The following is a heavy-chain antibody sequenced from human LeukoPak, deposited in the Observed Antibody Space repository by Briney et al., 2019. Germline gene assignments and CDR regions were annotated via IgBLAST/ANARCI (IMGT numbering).Heavy chain of an antibody. J-gene: IGHJ4*02. D-gene: IGHD1-1*01. CDR2: IYYSGST. Sequence: SETLSLTCTVSGGSISSHYWSWLRQPPGKGLEWIGYIYYSGSTNYNPSLKSRVTISVDTSKNQFSLKLSSVTAADTAVYYCAGGGRGVPQPLFDYWGQGTLVTVSS. V-gene: IGHV4-59*11. CDR1: GGSISSHY. CDR3: AGGGRGVPQPLFDY.